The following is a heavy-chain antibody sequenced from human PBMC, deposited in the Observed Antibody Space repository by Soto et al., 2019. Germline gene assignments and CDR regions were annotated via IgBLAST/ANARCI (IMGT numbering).Heavy chain of an antibody. Sequence: GASVKVSCKVSGYTLTELSMHWVRQAPGKGLEWMGGFDPEDGETIYAQKFQGRVTMTEDTSTDTAYMELSSLRSEDTAVYYCATGLYTGILTGPYYFDYWGQGTLVTVSS. CDR1: GYTLTELS. CDR2: FDPEDGET. D-gene: IGHD3-9*01. V-gene: IGHV1-24*01. J-gene: IGHJ4*02. CDR3: ATGLYTGILTGPYYFDY.